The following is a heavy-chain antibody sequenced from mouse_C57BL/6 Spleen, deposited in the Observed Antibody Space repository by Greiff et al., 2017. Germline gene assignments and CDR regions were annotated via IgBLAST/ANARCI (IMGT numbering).Heavy chain of an antibody. CDR2: INPGSGGT. CDR1: GYAFTNYL. J-gene: IGHJ2*01. Sequence: VQLQQSGAELVRPGTSVKVSCKASGYAFTNYLIEWVKQRPGQGLEWIGVINPGSGGTNYNEKFKGKATLTADKSSSTAYMQLSSLTSEDSAVYFCARCSITATSDYWGQGTTLTVAS. CDR3: ARCSITATSDY. V-gene: IGHV1-54*01. D-gene: IGHD1-2*01.